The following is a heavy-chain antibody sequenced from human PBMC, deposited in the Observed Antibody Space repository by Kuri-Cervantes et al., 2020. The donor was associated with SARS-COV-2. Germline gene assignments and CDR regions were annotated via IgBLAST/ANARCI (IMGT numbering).Heavy chain of an antibody. V-gene: IGHV3-23*01. CDR3: AKGAYY. CDR2: ISGSGGST. CDR1: GGSISSNN. Sequence: LSLTCAVSGGSISSNNWWSWVRQPPGKGLEWVSAISGSGGSTYYADSVKGRFTISRDNSKNTLYLQMNSLRAEDTAVYYCAKGAYYWGQGTLVTVSS. J-gene: IGHJ4*02.